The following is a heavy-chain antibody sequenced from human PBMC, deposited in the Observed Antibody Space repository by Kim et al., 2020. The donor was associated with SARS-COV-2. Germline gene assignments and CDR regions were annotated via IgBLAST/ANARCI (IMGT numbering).Heavy chain of an antibody. CDR2: IYYSGSP. Sequence: SETLSLTCTVSGGSISSYYWSWIRQPPGKGLEWIGYIYYSGSPNYNPSLKSRVTIPVDTSKNQFSLKLSSVTAADTAVYYCASVRYGSPYFDYWGQGTL. V-gene: IGHV4-59*08. D-gene: IGHD3-10*01. CDR3: ASVRYGSPYFDY. J-gene: IGHJ4*02. CDR1: GGSISSYY.